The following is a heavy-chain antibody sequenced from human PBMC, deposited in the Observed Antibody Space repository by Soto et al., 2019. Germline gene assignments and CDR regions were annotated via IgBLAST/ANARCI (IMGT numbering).Heavy chain of an antibody. CDR2: ISAYNGNT. J-gene: IGHJ6*02. V-gene: IGHV1-18*01. CDR1: GYTFTSYG. D-gene: IGHD6-13*01. Sequence: ASVKVSCKASGYTFTSYGISWGRQAPGQGLEWMGWISAYNGNTNYAQELQGRVTMTTDTSTSTAYMELRRLRSDDTAVYYCARGYSSSWYSNSIYSYGMAVWGQGTTVTVSS. CDR3: ARGYSSSWYSNSIYSYGMAV.